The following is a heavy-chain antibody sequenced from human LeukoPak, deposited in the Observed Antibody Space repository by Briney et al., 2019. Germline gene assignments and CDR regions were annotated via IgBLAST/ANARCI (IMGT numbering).Heavy chain of an antibody. CDR3: ARRGYDILTGYSWEAFDI. D-gene: IGHD3-9*01. J-gene: IGHJ3*02. V-gene: IGHV5-51*01. CDR1: RYRFTSYW. CDR2: IYPGDSET. Sequence: GESLQISGNATRYRFTSYWIGWVRQMPGKGLEWMGVIYPGDSETKYSPSFQGQVTISVDKSITTAYLQWSSLKASDTAMYYCARRGYDILTGYSWEAFDIWGQGTMVTVSS.